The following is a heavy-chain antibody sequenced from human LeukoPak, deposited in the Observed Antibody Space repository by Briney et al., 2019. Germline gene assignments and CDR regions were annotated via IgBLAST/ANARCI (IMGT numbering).Heavy chain of an antibody. CDR3: ARDPRGSYPDSDAFDI. D-gene: IGHD1-26*01. Sequence: PGGSLRLSCAASGFTVSSNYMSWVRQAPGKGLEWVSYISSSGSTIYYADSVKGRFTISRDNAKNSLYLQMNSLRAEDTAVYYCARDPRGSYPDSDAFDIWGQGTMVTVSS. CDR1: GFTVSSNY. J-gene: IGHJ3*02. V-gene: IGHV3-11*01. CDR2: ISSSGSTI.